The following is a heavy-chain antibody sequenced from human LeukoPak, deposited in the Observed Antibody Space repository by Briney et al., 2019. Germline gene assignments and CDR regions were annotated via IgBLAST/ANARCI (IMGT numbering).Heavy chain of an antibody. CDR3: ARQPKKTYYYDSSGYFDY. Sequence: SETLSLTCAVYGGSFSGYCWSWIRQPPGKGLEWIGEINHSGSTNYNPSLKSRVTISVDTSKNQFSLKLSSVTAADTAVYYCARQPKKTYYYDSSGYFDYWGQGTLVTVSS. D-gene: IGHD3-22*01. J-gene: IGHJ4*02. CDR1: GGSFSGYC. V-gene: IGHV4-34*01. CDR2: INHSGST.